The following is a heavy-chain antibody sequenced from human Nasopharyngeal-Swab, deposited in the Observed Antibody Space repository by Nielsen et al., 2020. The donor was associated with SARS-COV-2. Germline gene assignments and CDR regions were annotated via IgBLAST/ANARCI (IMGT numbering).Heavy chain of an antibody. V-gene: IGHV3-21*01. CDR2: ISSSSSYI. CDR3: ARWDYSNYDLDY. Sequence: GESLKISCAASGFTFSSYSMNWVRQAPGEGLEWVSSISSSSSYIYYADSVKGRFTISRDNAKNSLYLQMNSLRAEDTAVYYCARWDYSNYDLDYWGQGTLVTVSS. CDR1: GFTFSSYS. D-gene: IGHD4-11*01. J-gene: IGHJ4*02.